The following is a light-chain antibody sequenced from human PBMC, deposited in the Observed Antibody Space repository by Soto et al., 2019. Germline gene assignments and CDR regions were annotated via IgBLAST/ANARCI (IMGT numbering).Light chain of an antibody. J-gene: IGKJ2*01. CDR3: QQYYSTPYT. V-gene: IGKV4-1*01. CDR1: QSVLHSSHNENY. Sequence: DIVMTQSPDSLAVSLGERATINCKSSQSVLHSSHNENYLVWYQQKPGQPPKLLIYWASTRESGVPDRFSGSGYRTDFTLTISSLQADDVAVYYCQQYYSTPYTFGQGTKLEIK. CDR2: WAS.